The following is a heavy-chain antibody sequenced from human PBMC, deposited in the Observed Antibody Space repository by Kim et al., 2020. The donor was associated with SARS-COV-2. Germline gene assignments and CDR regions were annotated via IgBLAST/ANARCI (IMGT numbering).Heavy chain of an antibody. Sequence: SETLSLTCTVSGGSISSSSYYWGWIRQPPGKGLEWIGSICYSGSTYYNPSLKSRVTISVYTSKNQFSLKLSSVTAADTAVYYCARHMRADYGDYAFDYWGQGTLVPVSS. CDR2: ICYSGST. D-gene: IGHD4-17*01. V-gene: IGHV4-39*01. CDR3: ARHMRADYGDYAFDY. CDR1: GGSISSSSYY. J-gene: IGHJ4*02.